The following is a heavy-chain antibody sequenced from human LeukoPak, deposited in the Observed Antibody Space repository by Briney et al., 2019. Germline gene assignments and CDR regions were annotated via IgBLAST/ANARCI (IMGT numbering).Heavy chain of an antibody. Sequence: GGSLRLSCAASGFTFSSYLMHWVRQAPRKGLVWVSRINSDGSSTSYADSVKGRFTISRDNAKNTLYLQMNSLRAEDTAVYYCARDHQYQLLLSRGYYYYGMDVWGQGTTVTVSS. D-gene: IGHD2-2*01. V-gene: IGHV3-74*01. CDR3: ARDHQYQLLLSRGYYYYGMDV. J-gene: IGHJ6*02. CDR1: GFTFSSYL. CDR2: INSDGSST.